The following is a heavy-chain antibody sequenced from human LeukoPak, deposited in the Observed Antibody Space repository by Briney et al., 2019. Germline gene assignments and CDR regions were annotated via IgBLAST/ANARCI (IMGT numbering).Heavy chain of an antibody. CDR2: INWNSGSL. V-gene: IGHV3-9*01. J-gene: IGHJ4*02. CDR1: EFTFDDYP. D-gene: IGHD3-10*01. CDR3: AKAYGSGSYYLDS. Sequence: GRSLRLSCAASEFTFDDYPMQWVRQAPGKGLEGVSGINWNSGSLGYADSVKGRFTISRDNAKSSLFLQMNSLRPEDKALYYCAKAYGSGSYYLDSWGQGTLVTVSS.